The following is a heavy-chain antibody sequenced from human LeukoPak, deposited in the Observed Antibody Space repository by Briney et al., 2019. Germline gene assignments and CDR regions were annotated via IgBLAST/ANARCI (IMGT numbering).Heavy chain of an antibody. D-gene: IGHD2-15*01. J-gene: IGHJ5*02. Sequence: SETLSLTCTVSGGSISSSSYYWGWVRQPPGKGLEWLGSIYYSGSTYYNPSLKSRVTISVDASKNQFSLKLSSVTAADTAVYYCARDLTRGYCSGGSCRLNWFDPWGQGTLVTVSS. V-gene: IGHV4-39*07. CDR1: GGSISSSSYY. CDR2: IYYSGST. CDR3: ARDLTRGYCSGGSCRLNWFDP.